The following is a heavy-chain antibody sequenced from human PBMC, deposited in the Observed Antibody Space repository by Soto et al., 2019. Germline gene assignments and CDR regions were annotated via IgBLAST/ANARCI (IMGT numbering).Heavy chain of an antibody. V-gene: IGHV3-74*03. CDR2: INSDGSST. CDR3: ARVETCSSTSCYSVFDY. J-gene: IGHJ4*02. D-gene: IGHD2-2*01. CDR1: GFTFSSYW. Sequence: EVQLVESGGGLVQPGGSLRLSCAASGFTFSSYWMQWVRQAPRKGLVWVSRINSDGSSTTYADSVKGRFTISRDNAKNTLYLQMNSLRAEDTAVYYCARVETCSSTSCYSVFDYWGQGTMVRVSS.